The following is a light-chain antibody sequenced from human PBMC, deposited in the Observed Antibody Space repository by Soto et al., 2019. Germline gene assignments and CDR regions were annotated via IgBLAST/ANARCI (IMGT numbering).Light chain of an antibody. CDR1: QGISNY. CDR3: QKYNSALPLT. CDR2: AAS. Sequence: DLQMTQSPSSLSASVGDRATITCRASQGISNYLAWYQQKPGKVPKLLIYAASTLQSGVPSRFSGSGSGTDFTLTISSLQPEDVATYYCQKYNSALPLTFGGGTKVEIK. J-gene: IGKJ4*01. V-gene: IGKV1-27*01.